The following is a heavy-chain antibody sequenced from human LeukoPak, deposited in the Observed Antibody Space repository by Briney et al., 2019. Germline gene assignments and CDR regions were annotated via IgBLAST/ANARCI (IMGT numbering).Heavy chain of an antibody. D-gene: IGHD6-6*01. J-gene: IGHJ5*02. CDR2: IRSKANSYAT. V-gene: IGHV3-73*01. Sequence: GGSLRLSCAASGFTFSGSAMHWVRQASGKGLEWVGRIRSKANSYATAYAASVKGRFTISRDDSKNTAYLQMNSLKTEDTAVYYCTRPYSSSSRGWFDPWGQGTLVTVSS. CDR3: TRPYSSSSRGWFDP. CDR1: GFTFSGSA.